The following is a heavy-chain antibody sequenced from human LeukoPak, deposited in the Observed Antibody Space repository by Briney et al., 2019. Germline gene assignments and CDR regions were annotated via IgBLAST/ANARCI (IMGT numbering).Heavy chain of an antibody. Sequence: GGSLRLSCAASGFTFSSYSMNWVRQAPGKGLEWVSYISSSSSTIYYADSVKGRFTISRDNAKNSLYLQMNSLRAEDTAVYYCAREGNYDFWSGGAEDYWGQGTLVTVSS. J-gene: IGHJ4*02. CDR1: GFTFSSYS. D-gene: IGHD3-3*01. CDR2: ISSSSSTI. V-gene: IGHV3-48*04. CDR3: AREGNYDFWSGGAEDY.